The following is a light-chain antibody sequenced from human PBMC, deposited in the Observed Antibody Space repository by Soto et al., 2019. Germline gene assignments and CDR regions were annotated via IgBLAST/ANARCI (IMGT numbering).Light chain of an antibody. CDR3: KSYTSTPTGV. CDR2: EVS. V-gene: IGLV2-14*01. J-gene: IGLJ1*01. CDR1: SSDVGGYNY. Sequence: QSVLTQPASVSGSPGQSITISCTGTSSDVGGYNYVSWYQQHPGKAPKLIIYEVSNRPSGVSNRFSGSKSGNTASLTISGLEAEDEADYYCKSYTSTPTGVFGTGTKLTVL.